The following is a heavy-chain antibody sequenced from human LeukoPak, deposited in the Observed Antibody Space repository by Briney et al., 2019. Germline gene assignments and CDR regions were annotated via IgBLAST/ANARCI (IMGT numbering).Heavy chain of an antibody. Sequence: ASETLSLTCTVSGGSISSGSYFWSWIRQPAGKGLEWIGRIYTNGSPSYNPSLKSRITISPDTSKNQFSLKLSSVTAADTAVYYCARELAGYGKLDYWGQGSLVTVSS. V-gene: IGHV4-61*02. CDR3: ARELAGYGKLDY. D-gene: IGHD5-12*01. CDR2: IYTNGSP. J-gene: IGHJ4*02. CDR1: GGSISSGSYF.